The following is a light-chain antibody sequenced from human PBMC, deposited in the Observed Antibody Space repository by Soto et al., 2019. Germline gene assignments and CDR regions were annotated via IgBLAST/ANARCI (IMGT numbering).Light chain of an antibody. CDR2: CDS. CDR3: QQYYSRPRT. CDR1: QSVSSH. V-gene: IGKV3D-15*01. J-gene: IGKJ4*01. Sequence: EIVMTQSPASLSVSPGERVTLSCRASQSVSSHLSWYQQKPGQTPTLLILCDSTRGTGAPASFSGSGGGTEFTLTISSLQSEDFAVLYCQQYYSRPRTFGQGTKVEIK.